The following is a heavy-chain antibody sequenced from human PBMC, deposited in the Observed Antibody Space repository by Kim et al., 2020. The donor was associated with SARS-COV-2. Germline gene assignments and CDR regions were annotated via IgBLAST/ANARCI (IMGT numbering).Heavy chain of an antibody. CDR2: ISYDGSNK. Sequence: GGSLRLSCAASGFTFSSYGMHWVRQAPGKGLEWVAVISYDGSNKYYADSVKGRFTISRDNSKNTLYLQMNSLRAEDTAVYYCAPTRKKLELSHWGQGTLVTVSS. D-gene: IGHD1-7*01. V-gene: IGHV3-30*03. J-gene: IGHJ4*02. CDR1: GFTFSSYG. CDR3: APTRKKLELSH.